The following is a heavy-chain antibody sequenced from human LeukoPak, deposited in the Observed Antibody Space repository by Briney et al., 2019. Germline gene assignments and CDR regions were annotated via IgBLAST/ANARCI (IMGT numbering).Heavy chain of an antibody. D-gene: IGHD1-1*01. V-gene: IGHV3-23*01. Sequence: GGSLRLSCAASGFTFSSYAVSWVRQAPGKGLEWVSAISGSGGSTYYADSVKGRFTISRDDSKNTLYLQMNSLRAEDTAVYYCAKDRENDRYGPYYFDYWGQGTLVTVSS. CDR2: ISGSGGST. CDR3: AKDRENDRYGPYYFDY. J-gene: IGHJ4*02. CDR1: GFTFSSYA.